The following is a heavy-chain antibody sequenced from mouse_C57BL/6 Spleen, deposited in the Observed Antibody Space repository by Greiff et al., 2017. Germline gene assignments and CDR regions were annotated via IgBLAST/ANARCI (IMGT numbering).Heavy chain of an antibody. CDR2: INPGSGGT. CDR3: ARELGS. CDR1: GYAFTNYL. Sequence: QVQLQQSGAELVRPGTSVKVSCKASGYAFTNYLIEWVKQRPGQGLEWIGVINPGSGGTNYNEKFKGKATLTADKSSSTAYMQLSSLTSEDSAVYFCARELGSWGQGTTLTVSS. V-gene: IGHV1-54*01. D-gene: IGHD4-1*01. J-gene: IGHJ2*01.